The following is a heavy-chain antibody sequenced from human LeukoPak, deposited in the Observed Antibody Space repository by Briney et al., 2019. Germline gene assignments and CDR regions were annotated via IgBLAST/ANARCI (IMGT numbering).Heavy chain of an antibody. V-gene: IGHV3-23*01. CDR1: GLAFRNYA. CDR3: AKVKVDYYDSSGYYYFDY. CDR2: IRGSGGDI. J-gene: IGHJ4*02. Sequence: GGSLRLSCVASGLAFRNYAMTWVRQAPGKGLEWVSVIRGSGGDIRYADSVKGRFTISRDNSKNTLYLQMNSLRAEDTAVYYCAKVKVDYYDSSGYYYFDYWGQGTLVTVSS. D-gene: IGHD3-22*01.